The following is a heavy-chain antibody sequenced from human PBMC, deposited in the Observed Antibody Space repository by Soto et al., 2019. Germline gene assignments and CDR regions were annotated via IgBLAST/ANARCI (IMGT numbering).Heavy chain of an antibody. CDR1: GFTVSSNY. D-gene: IGHD3-10*01. J-gene: IGHJ6*02. CDR2: IYSGGST. CDR3: ARESLGSYYGSGTSYYYYVMDV. V-gene: IGHV3-53*01. Sequence: PGGSLRLSCAASGFTVSSNYMSWVRQAPGKGLEWVSVIYSGGSTYYADSVKGRFTISRDNSKNTLYLQMNSLRAEDTAVYYCARESLGSYYGSGTSYYYYVMDVWGQRTKVTGSS.